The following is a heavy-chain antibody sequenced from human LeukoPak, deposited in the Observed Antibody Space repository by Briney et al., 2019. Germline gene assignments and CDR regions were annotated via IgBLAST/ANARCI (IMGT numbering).Heavy chain of an antibody. J-gene: IGHJ3*02. CDR3: ARVGWNYVHAFDI. Sequence: GASVKVSCKASGYTFTGYYMHWVRQAPGQGLEWMGWINPNSGGTNYAQKFQGRVTMTRDTSISTAYMELSRLRSDDTAVYYCARVGWNYVHAFDIWGQGTMVTVSS. V-gene: IGHV1-2*02. CDR1: GYTFTGYY. CDR2: INPNSGGT. D-gene: IGHD1-7*01.